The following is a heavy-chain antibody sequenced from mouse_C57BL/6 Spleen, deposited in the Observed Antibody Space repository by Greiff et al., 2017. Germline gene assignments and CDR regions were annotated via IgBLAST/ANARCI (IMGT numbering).Heavy chain of an antibody. CDR3: ARGVITTVVATDYWYFDV. J-gene: IGHJ1*03. D-gene: IGHD1-1*01. Sequence: QVQLQQSGAELVKPGASVKISCKASGYAFSSYWMNWVKQRPGKGLEWIGQIYPGDGDTNYNGKFKGKATLTADKSSSTAYMQLSSLTSEDSAVYFCARGVITTVVATDYWYFDVWGTGTTVTVSS. CDR1: GYAFSSYW. CDR2: IYPGDGDT. V-gene: IGHV1-80*01.